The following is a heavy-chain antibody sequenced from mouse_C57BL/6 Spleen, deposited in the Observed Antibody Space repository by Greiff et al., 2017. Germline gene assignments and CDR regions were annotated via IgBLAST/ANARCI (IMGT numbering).Heavy chain of an antibody. V-gene: IGHV1-18*01. J-gene: IGHJ2*01. CDR3: ARSIGTVVENFDY. CDR2: INPNNGGT. CDR1: GYTFTDYN. D-gene: IGHD1-1*01. Sequence: EVKLMESGPELVKPGASVKIPCKASGYTFTDYNMDWVKQSHGKSLEWIGDINPNNGGTIYNQKFKGKATLTVDKSSSTAYMELRSLTSEDTAVYYCARSIGTVVENFDYWGQGTTLTVSS.